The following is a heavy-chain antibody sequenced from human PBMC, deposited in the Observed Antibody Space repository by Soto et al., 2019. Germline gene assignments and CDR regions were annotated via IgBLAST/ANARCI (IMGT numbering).Heavy chain of an antibody. J-gene: IGHJ4*02. D-gene: IGHD3-22*01. CDR2: INPSGGST. CDR3: ARASSGYYSYFGY. CDR1: GYTFTSYY. Sequence: QVQLVQSGAEVKKPGASVKVSCKASGYTFTSYYMHWVRQAPGQGLEWMGIINPSGGSTSYAQKFQGRVTMTRDTSTSTVYMDLSSLSSEDTAVYYCARASSGYYSYFGYWGQGTLVTVSS. V-gene: IGHV1-46*01.